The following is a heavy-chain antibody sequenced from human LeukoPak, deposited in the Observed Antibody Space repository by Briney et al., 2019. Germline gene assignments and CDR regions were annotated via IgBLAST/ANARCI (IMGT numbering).Heavy chain of an antibody. CDR1: GYTFTGYY. CDR2: INPNSGGT. D-gene: IGHD2-2*01. CDR3: ARDACSSTSCQPWY. V-gene: IGHV1-2*04. J-gene: IGHJ4*02. Sequence: ASVKVSCKASGYTFTGYYMHWVRQAPGQGLEWMGWINPNSGGTNYAQKFQGWVTMTRDTSISTAYMELSRLRSDDTAVYYCARDACSSTSCQPWYWGQGTLVTVSS.